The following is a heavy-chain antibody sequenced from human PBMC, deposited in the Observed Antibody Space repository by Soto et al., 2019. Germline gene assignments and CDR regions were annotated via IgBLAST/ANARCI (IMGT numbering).Heavy chain of an antibody. J-gene: IGHJ3*01. Sequence: QMQLQESGSGLVKPSQTLSLTCAVSGGSITSGVYSWSWLRQPPGKGLEWLGSIYHSGDTYYNPSLKSRLTISLDKSKIQFSLKLNSVTAADTALYYCARVICCGADCYPDAFDVWGQGTMVTVSS. D-gene: IGHD2-21*02. CDR1: GGSITSGVYS. CDR2: IYHSGDT. CDR3: ARVICCGADCYPDAFDV. V-gene: IGHV4-30-2*01.